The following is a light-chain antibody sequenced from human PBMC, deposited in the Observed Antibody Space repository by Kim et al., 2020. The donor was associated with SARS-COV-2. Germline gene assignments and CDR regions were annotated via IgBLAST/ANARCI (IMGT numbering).Light chain of an antibody. CDR2: LNSDGSH. J-gene: IGLJ3*02. CDR3: QTWGTGIRV. V-gene: IGLV4-69*01. CDR1: SGHSSYA. Sequence: QLVLTQSPSASASLGPSVKLTCTRSSGHSSYAIAWHQQQPEKGPRFLMKLNSDGSHTKGGGIPHRFSGSSSGAERYLTISSLQSEDEADYYCQTWGTGIRVFGGGTQLTVL.